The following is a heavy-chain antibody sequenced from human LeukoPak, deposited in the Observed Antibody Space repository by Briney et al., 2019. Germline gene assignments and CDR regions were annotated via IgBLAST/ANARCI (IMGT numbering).Heavy chain of an antibody. CDR1: GFTFSSYG. Sequence: EGSLRLSCAASGFTFSSYGMHWVRQAPGKGLEWVAFIRYDGSNKYYADSVKGRFTISRDNSKNTLYLQMNSLRAEDTAVYYCAKDRVIVGATIFDYWGQGTLVTVSS. J-gene: IGHJ4*02. D-gene: IGHD1-26*01. V-gene: IGHV3-30*02. CDR3: AKDRVIVGATIFDY. CDR2: IRYDGSNK.